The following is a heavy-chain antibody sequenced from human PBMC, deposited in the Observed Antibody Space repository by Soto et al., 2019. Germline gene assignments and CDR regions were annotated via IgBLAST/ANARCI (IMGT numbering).Heavy chain of an antibody. J-gene: IGHJ6*02. CDR3: ARVAGELVQGYYYYGMDV. V-gene: IGHV3-53*04. CDR1: GFTVSSNY. Sequence: PGGSLRLSCAASGFTVSSNYMSWVRQAPGKGLEWVSVIYSGGSTYYADSVKGRFAISRHNSKNTLYLQMNSLRAEDTAVYYCARVAGELVQGYYYYGMDVWGQGTTVTVSS. D-gene: IGHD3-16*01. CDR2: IYSGGST.